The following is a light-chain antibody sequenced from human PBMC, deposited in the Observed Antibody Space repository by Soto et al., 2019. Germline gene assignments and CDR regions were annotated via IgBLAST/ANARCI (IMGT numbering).Light chain of an antibody. J-gene: IGLJ2*01. CDR2: EVT. V-gene: IGLV2-14*01. Sequence: QSALTQPASVSGSPGQSITISCTGTSNDIGAYNYVSWYQQYPGKVPTLLIYEVTFRPSGVSNRFSGSKSGNTASLTISGLPTEDEADYYCRSYASATLIFGGGTKLTVL. CDR1: SNDIGAYNY. CDR3: RSYASATLI.